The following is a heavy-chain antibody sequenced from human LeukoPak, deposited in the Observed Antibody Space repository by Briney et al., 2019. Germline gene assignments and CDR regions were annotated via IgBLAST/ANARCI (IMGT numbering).Heavy chain of an antibody. CDR2: ISSSSSYI. CDR1: GFTFSSYS. J-gene: IGHJ4*02. CDR3: ARYYGSGSYYTDY. D-gene: IGHD3-10*01. Sequence: GGSLGLSCAASGFTFSSYSMNWVRQAPGKGLEWVSSISSSSSYIYYADSVKGRFTISRDNAKNSLYLQMNSLRAEDTAVYYCARYYGSGSYYTDYWGQGTLVTVSS. V-gene: IGHV3-21*01.